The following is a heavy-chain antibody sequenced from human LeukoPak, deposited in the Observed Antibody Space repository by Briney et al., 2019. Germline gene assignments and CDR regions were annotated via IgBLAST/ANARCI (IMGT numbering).Heavy chain of an antibody. J-gene: IGHJ4*02. Sequence: SETLSLTCAVYGGSFSGYYWSWIRQSPAKGLEWIGEINHSGSTNYNPSLHSRVTISVDTTKNQFSLKLSSVTAADAAVYYCARLKRTAYDDQTDYWGQGTLVTVSP. CDR3: ARLKRTAYDDQTDY. CDR2: INHSGST. CDR1: GGSFSGYY. D-gene: IGHD5-12*01. V-gene: IGHV4-34*01.